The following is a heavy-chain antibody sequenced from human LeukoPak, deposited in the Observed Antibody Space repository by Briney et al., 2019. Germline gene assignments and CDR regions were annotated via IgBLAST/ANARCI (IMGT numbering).Heavy chain of an antibody. D-gene: IGHD3-22*01. CDR1: GFTLSTST. V-gene: IGHV3-21*04. Sequence: GGSLRLSCAASGFTLSTSTMNWVRQAPGKGLEWVSSISSSSSFIYYADSVKGRFTISRDNARNSLYLQMNSLRAEGTAVYHCARAYYYDSSGYYAAFDFWGQGTMVTVSS. CDR2: ISSSSSFI. J-gene: IGHJ3*01. CDR3: ARAYYYDSSGYYAAFDF.